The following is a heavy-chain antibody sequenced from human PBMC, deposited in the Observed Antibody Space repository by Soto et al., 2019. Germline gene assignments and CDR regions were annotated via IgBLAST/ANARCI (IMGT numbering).Heavy chain of an antibody. CDR1: GYTFTNCA. V-gene: IGHV1-3*01. J-gene: IGHJ5*02. Sequence: QVQLVQSGAEVQKPGASVKVSCKASGYTFTNCAIHWVRQAPGQRLEWMGWINAGDGNTRYSQKFQGRVTFTRDTSASTAYMELSSLRSDDTAVYYCARDRIAATGTRNWFDPWGRGTLVTVSS. D-gene: IGHD6-13*01. CDR2: INAGDGNT. CDR3: ARDRIAATGTRNWFDP.